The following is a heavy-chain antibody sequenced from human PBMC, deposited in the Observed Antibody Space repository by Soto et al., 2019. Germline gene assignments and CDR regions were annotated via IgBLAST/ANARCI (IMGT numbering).Heavy chain of an antibody. J-gene: IGHJ4*01. CDR2: ISVDGSST. D-gene: IGHD4-4*01. Sequence: EVQLVESGGGLVQPGGSLRLSCAASGFTFSNYWMHWVRQAPGKGLVWVSRISVDGSSTNYADSVKGRFTVSRDNAKNTLYLQMDSLRAEDTAVYYCARAVSSNFGNFYYWGHGTLVPVSS. CDR1: GFTFSNYW. V-gene: IGHV3-74*01. CDR3: ARAVSSNFGNFYY.